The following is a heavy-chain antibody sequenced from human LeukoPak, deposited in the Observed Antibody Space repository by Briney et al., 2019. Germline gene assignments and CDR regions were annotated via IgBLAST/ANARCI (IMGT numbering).Heavy chain of an antibody. D-gene: IGHD6-13*01. Sequence: PGGSLRLSCAASGFTFDDYAMHWVRQAPGKGLEWVSGISWNSGSIGYADSVKGRFTISRDNAKNSLYLQMNSLRAEDTALYYCARHSAHSSTNDAFDIWGQGTMVTVSS. V-gene: IGHV3-9*01. CDR3: ARHSAHSSTNDAFDI. J-gene: IGHJ3*02. CDR1: GFTFDDYA. CDR2: ISWNSGSI.